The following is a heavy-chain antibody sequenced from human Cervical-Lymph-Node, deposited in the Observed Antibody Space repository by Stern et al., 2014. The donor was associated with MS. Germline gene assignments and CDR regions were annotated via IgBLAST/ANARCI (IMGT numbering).Heavy chain of an antibody. J-gene: IGHJ4*02. Sequence: QVQLVESGPGLVKPSQTLSLICAVSGGSMASSPGGFFLRLIRQPPGKRLESIDFIDYGGGTHYNPSLKRGTTISVDRSKNQVSLRLTSMTAADTAVYYCARVAYCGGDCSAFDSWGQGTLVTVSS. CDR2: IDYGGGT. CDR1: GGSMASSPGGFF. D-gene: IGHD2-21*02. V-gene: IGHV4-31*11. CDR3: ARVAYCGGDCSAFDS.